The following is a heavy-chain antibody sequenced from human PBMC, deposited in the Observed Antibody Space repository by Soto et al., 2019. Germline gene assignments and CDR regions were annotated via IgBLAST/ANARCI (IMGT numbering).Heavy chain of an antibody. CDR2: ISADTGNT. Sequence: ASVKVSCKASGYTFTSNGISWVRQAPGQGLEWMGWISADTGNTNYVQKVQGRVTMTRDTSTSTVYMGLRSLRSEDTAVYFCARDRAHGLDIWGQGTMVTVSS. CDR3: ARDRAHGLDI. J-gene: IGHJ3*02. V-gene: IGHV1-18*01. CDR1: GYTFTSNG.